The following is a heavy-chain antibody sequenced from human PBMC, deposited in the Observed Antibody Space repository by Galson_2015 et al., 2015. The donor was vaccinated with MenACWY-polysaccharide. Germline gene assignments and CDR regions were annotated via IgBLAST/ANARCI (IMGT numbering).Heavy chain of an antibody. V-gene: IGHV1-69*04. Sequence: SVKVSCKASGGTFSSYAISWVRQAPGQGLEWMGRIIPILGIANYAQKFQGRVTITADKSTSTAYMELSSLRSEDTAVYYCARKPAGIQRVYGMDVWGQGTTVTVSS. D-gene: IGHD2-2*01. CDR3: ARKPAGIQRVYGMDV. J-gene: IGHJ6*02. CDR1: GGTFSSYA. CDR2: IIPILGIA.